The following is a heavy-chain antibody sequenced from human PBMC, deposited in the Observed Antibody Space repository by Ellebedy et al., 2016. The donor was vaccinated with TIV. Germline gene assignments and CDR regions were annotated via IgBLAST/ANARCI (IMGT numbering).Heavy chain of an antibody. CDR3: ATGPGATVHY. D-gene: IGHD1-26*01. J-gene: IGHJ4*02. V-gene: IGHV1-46*01. CDR2: INPSGGST. Sequence: ASVKVSCKASGYTFTSYYMHWVRQAPGQGLEWMGIINPSGGSTSYAQKIQGRVTMTEDTSTDTAYMELSSLRSEDTAVYYCATGPGATVHYWGQGTLVTVSS. CDR1: GYTFTSYY.